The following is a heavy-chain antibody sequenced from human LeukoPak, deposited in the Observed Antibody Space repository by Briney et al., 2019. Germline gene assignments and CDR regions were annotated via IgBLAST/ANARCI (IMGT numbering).Heavy chain of an antibody. V-gene: IGHV3-23*01. CDR2: ISGSGDNT. J-gene: IGHJ4*02. Sequence: AGGSLRLSCVASGFTFSSYAMSWVRQAPGKGLEWVSGISGSGDNTYYADSVKGRFTISRDNAKNSLYLQMNSLRAEDTAVYYCARLHDYGDYHFDYWGQGTLVTVSS. CDR3: ARLHDYGDYHFDY. D-gene: IGHD4-17*01. CDR1: GFTFSSYA.